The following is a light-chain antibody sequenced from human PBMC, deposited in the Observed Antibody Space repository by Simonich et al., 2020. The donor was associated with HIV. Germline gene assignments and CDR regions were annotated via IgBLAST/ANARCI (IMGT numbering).Light chain of an antibody. J-gene: IGKJ3*01. CDR1: QSINNW. CDR3: QQYNSYPIFT. Sequence: DIQMTQSPSTLSASVGDRVTITCRASQSINNWLAWYQQNPGKAPKLLIYKASSLESGVPSRFSGSGSGTEFTLTISSLQPDDFATYYCQQYNSYPIFTFGPGTKVDIK. V-gene: IGKV1-5*03. CDR2: KAS.